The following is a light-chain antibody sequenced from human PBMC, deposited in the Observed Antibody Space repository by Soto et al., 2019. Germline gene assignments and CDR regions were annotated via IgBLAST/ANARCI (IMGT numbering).Light chain of an antibody. V-gene: IGLV2-14*01. CDR2: EVS. J-gene: IGLJ1*01. Sequence: QSALTQPASVSGSSGQSITISFTGTSSDVGGYEYVSWYQQHPGRAPKLMIYEVSNRPSGVSNRFSGSKSGNTASLTISGLQAVDEADYYCSSYTSSSTLLFGTGTKVTVL. CDR3: SSYTSSSTLL. CDR1: SSDVGGYEY.